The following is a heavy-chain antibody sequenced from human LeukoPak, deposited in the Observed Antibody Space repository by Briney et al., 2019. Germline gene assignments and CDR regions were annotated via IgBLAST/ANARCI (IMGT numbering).Heavy chain of an antibody. J-gene: IGHJ4*02. CDR2: ISSGSSSI. V-gene: IGHV3-48*02. Sequence: GGSLRLSCAASGFTFSSCSMNWVRQAPGKGLEWVSYISSGSSSIYYADPVKGRFTISRDNAENSLYLQMNSLRDEDTAAYYCARGRATGRSGGDYWGQGILVTVSS. CDR3: ARGRATGRSGGDY. D-gene: IGHD3-9*01. CDR1: GFTFSSCS.